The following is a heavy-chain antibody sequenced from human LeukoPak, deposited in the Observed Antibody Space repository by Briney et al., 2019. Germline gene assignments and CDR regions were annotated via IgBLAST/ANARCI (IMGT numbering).Heavy chain of an antibody. J-gene: IGHJ6*02. CDR1: GYTFTSYG. V-gene: IGHV1-18*01. D-gene: IGHD3-10*01. CDR3: ARDVYYYGSGSSYGMDV. CDR2: ISAYNGNT. Sequence: GASVKVSCKASGYTFTSYGISWGRQAPGQGLEWMGWISAYNGNTNYAQKLQGRVTMTTDTSTSTAYMELRSLRSDDTAVYYCARDVYYYGSGSSYGMDVWGQGTTVTVSS.